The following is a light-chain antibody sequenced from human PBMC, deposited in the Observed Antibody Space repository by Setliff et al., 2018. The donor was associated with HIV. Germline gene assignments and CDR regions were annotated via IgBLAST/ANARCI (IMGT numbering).Light chain of an antibody. CDR3: GTWDSSLSAVV. Sequence: QSVLPQPPSVSAAPGQKVTISCSGRSSNIENNYVSWYQQLPGTAPKLLIYDDNERPSGIPDRFSGSKSGTSATLGITGLQTGDEADYYCGTWDSSLSAVVFGGGTKVTVL. J-gene: IGLJ2*01. V-gene: IGLV1-51*01. CDR1: SSNIENNY. CDR2: DDN.